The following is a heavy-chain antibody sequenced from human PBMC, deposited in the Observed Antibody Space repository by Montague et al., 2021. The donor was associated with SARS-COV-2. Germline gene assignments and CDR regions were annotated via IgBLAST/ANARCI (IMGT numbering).Heavy chain of an antibody. CDR3: VRVTHPRSAWPYYMDV. D-gene: IGHD4-11*01. CDR1: GDSVNNNKNY. V-gene: IGHV4-39*01. CDR2: INNRGNT. Sequence: SETLSLTCTVSGDSVNNNKNYWGWIRQPPGKGLEWIGSINNRGNTYNNPSLRSRVSISVDTSKNQFSLNVRSVTAADTGLFYCVRVTHPRSAWPYYMDVWGKGTTVTV. J-gene: IGHJ6*03.